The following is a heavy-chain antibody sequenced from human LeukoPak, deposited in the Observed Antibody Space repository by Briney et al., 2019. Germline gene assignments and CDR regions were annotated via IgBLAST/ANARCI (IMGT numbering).Heavy chain of an antibody. CDR1: GFTFSSYE. Sequence: GGSLRLSCAASGFTFSSYEMNWVRQAPGKGLEWVSYISSSGSTIYYADSVKGRFTISRDNSKNTLYLQMNSLRAADTAVYYCARDRSYYMDVWGKGTTVTVSS. CDR3: ARDRSYYMDV. J-gene: IGHJ6*03. V-gene: IGHV3-48*03. CDR2: ISSSGSTI.